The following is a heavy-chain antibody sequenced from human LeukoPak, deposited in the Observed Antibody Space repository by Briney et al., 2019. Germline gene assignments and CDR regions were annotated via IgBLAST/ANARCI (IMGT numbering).Heavy chain of an antibody. V-gene: IGHV1-18*01. CDR1: GYTFTSYG. J-gene: IGHJ4*02. Sequence: GASVKVSCKASGYTFTSYGISWVRQAPGQGLEWMGWISAYNGNTNYAQKFQGRVTMTTDTSTSTVYMELRSLRSDDTAVYYCARGSPVVRGVIMGDYWGQGTLVTVSS. CDR3: ARGSPVVRGVIMGDY. CDR2: ISAYNGNT. D-gene: IGHD3-10*01.